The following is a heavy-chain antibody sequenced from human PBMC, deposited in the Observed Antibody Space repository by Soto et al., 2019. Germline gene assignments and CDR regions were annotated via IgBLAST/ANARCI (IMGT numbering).Heavy chain of an antibody. J-gene: IGHJ4*02. CDR2: IKEDGSEK. CDR3: ASTRLHDY. Sequence: EVQLVESGGGLVQPGESLRLSCAVSGFNFSVYWMSWVRQAPGKGLEWVANIKEDGSEKYDADSVKGRFTIYRDNAKKSLSLQMNGLRAEDTAVYYCASTRLHDYWGQGTLVTVSS. CDR1: GFNFSVYW. V-gene: IGHV3-7*01. D-gene: IGHD4-4*01.